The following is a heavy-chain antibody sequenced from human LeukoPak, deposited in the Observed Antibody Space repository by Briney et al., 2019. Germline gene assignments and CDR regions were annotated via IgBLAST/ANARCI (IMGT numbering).Heavy chain of an antibody. J-gene: IGHJ4*02. CDR3: VKSGSYYNEPYYFDY. D-gene: IGHD3-10*01. CDR2: ISSNGGST. CDR1: GFTFSRYA. Sequence: VQPGGSLRLSCSASGFTFSRYAMHWVRQAPGKGLEYVSGISSNGGSTYYADSVKGRFTISRDNSKNTLYLQMSSLRAEDTSVYDCVKSGSYYNEPYYFDYWGQGTLVTVSS. V-gene: IGHV3-64D*06.